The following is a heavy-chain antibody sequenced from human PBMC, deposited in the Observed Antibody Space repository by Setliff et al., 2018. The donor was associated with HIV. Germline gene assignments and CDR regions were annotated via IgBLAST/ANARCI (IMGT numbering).Heavy chain of an antibody. J-gene: IGHJ4*02. CDR3: AKDPTTGAVAVYYFDY. D-gene: IGHD6-19*01. CDR1: GFSFSNVW. Sequence: GGSLRLSCAASGFSFSNVWMNWVRQAPGKGLEWVGRIKSKTDGGTTDYAAPVKGRFTISRDDSKNTVYLQMNSLRAEDTAVYYCAKDPTTGAVAVYYFDYWGQGTLVTVS. V-gene: IGHV3-15*01. CDR2: IKSKTDGGTT.